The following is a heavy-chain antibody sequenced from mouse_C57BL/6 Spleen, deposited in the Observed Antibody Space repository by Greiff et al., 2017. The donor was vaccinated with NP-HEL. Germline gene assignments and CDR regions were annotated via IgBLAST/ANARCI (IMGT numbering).Heavy chain of an antibody. V-gene: IGHV1-54*01. CDR1: GYAFTNYL. CDR3: ARFHDGYYAMDY. D-gene: IGHD2-3*01. CDR2: INPGSGGT. Sequence: QVQLQQSGAELVRPGTSVKVSCKASGYAFTNYLIEWVKQRPGQGLEWIGVINPGSGGTNYNEKFKGKATLTADKSSSTAYMQLSSLTCEDSAVYFCARFHDGYYAMDYWGQGTSVTVSS. J-gene: IGHJ4*01.